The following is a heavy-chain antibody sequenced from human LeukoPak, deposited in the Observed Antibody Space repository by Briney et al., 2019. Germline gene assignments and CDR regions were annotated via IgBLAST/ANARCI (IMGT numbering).Heavy chain of an antibody. D-gene: IGHD6-13*01. CDR1: GGSISSYY. Sequence: ETLSLTCTVSGGSISSYYWSWIRQPAGKGLERIGRIYTSGSTNYNPSLKSRVTMPVDTSKDQFSLKVTSVTAADTAVYYCVRVVAAAGITDYWGQGTLVTVSS. J-gene: IGHJ4*02. CDR2: IYTSGST. CDR3: VRVVAAAGITDY. V-gene: IGHV4-4*07.